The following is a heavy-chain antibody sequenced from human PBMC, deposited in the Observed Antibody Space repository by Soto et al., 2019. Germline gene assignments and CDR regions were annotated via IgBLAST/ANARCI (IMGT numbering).Heavy chain of an antibody. V-gene: IGHV3-33*01. J-gene: IGHJ6*02. D-gene: IGHD3-10*01. CDR3: ARERALGGGGLWFGENYYYYYGMDV. CDR2: IWYDGSNK. CDR1: GFTFSSYG. Sequence: GGSLRLSCAASGFTFSSYGIHWVRQATGKGLEWVAVIWYDGSNKYYADSVKGRFTISRDNSKNTLYLQMNSLRAEDTAVYYCARERALGGGGLWFGENYYYYYGMDVWGQGTTVTV.